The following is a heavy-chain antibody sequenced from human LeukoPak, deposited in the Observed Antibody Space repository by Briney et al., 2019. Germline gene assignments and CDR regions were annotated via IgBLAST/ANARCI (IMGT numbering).Heavy chain of an antibody. V-gene: IGHV3-30*02. CDR1: GFTFSSYG. D-gene: IGHD6-25*01. Sequence: GGSLRLSCAASGFTFSSYGMHWVRQAPGKGLEWVAFVRYDGGSIYYADSVKGRFIISRDNSKDTLYLQMNSLRIEDTAVYHCVKDHSSGLLGWGQGTLVTVSS. CDR2: VRYDGGSI. CDR3: VKDHSSGLLG. J-gene: IGHJ4*02.